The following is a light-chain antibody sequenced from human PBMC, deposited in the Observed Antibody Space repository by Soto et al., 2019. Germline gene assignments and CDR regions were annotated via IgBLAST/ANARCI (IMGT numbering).Light chain of an antibody. V-gene: IGLV2-8*01. CDR1: SSDVGGYNL. CDR2: EVS. J-gene: IGLJ2*01. Sequence: QSVLTQPPSASGSPGQSVTISCTGSSSDVGGYNLVSWYQQHPGKAPKLIIREVSQRPSGVPDRFSGSKSGNTASLTVSGLQTEDEADYYCSSLASFRGSHVAFGGGTKLTVL. CDR3: SSLASFRGSHVA.